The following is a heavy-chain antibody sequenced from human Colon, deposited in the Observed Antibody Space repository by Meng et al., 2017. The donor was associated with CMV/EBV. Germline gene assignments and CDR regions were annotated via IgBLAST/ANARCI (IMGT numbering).Heavy chain of an antibody. Sequence: GESLKISCAASGFTFSSYWMHWVRQAPGKGLVWVSRINSDGSSTSYADSVKGRFTISRDNAKNSLYLQVNSLRVEDTAVYYCARTRGGWFLDYWGQGTLVTVSS. CDR3: ARTRGGWFLDY. CDR1: GFTFSSYW. CDR2: INSDGSST. V-gene: IGHV3-74*01. D-gene: IGHD6-19*01. J-gene: IGHJ4*02.